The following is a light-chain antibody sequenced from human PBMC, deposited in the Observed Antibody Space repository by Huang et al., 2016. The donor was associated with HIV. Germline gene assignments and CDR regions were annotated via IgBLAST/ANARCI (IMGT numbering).Light chain of an antibody. CDR2: AAS. J-gene: IGKJ4*01. CDR3: QQYDNISFS. Sequence: DTQMTQSPSSLSASVGDRVTITCQASQEISNTLNWYQQKPGQAPKLLIFAASNLETGVPSRFSGSGSGTDFTFSISSLQPEDVATYYCQQYDNISFSFGGGTKVEIK. CDR1: QEISNT. V-gene: IGKV1-33*01.